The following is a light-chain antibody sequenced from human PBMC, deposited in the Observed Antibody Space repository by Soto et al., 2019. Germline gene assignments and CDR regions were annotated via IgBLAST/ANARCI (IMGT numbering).Light chain of an antibody. V-gene: IGLV2-14*03. Sequence: QSALTQPASVSGSPGQSITISCTGTSSDVGGYNFVSWYQHHPGRAPKLMIYDVTIRPSGVSNRFSGSKSGNTASLTISGLQAEDEADYYCGSYTTSTTPYVFGTGTKLTVL. J-gene: IGLJ1*01. CDR2: DVT. CDR3: GSYTTSTTPYV. CDR1: SSDVGGYNF.